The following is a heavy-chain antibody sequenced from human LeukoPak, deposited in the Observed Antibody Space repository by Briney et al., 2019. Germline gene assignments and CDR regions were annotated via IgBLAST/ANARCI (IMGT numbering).Heavy chain of an antibody. V-gene: IGHV4-39*01. CDR1: GASISDSPYY. CDR3: ARHDFGVYDFSAFDI. D-gene: IGHD5/OR15-5a*01. CDR2: VLYSGTT. Sequence: PSETLSLTCDVSGASISDSPYYWGWIRQSPGKGLEWIGSVLYSGTTHYNPSLKNRVSVSVDTSKNQFSLDLRSVTAADTALYYSARHDFGVYDFSAFDIWGQGTLIRVSS. J-gene: IGHJ3*02.